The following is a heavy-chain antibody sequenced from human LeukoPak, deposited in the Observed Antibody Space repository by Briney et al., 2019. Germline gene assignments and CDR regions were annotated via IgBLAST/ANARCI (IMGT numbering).Heavy chain of an antibody. Sequence: GGSLRLSCAASGFTFSSYQFHWIRQAPGRGLEWISRITTSDSGISYADSVRGRFTISRDNAKNSLYLQMNSLRAEDTAVYYCARRFDRWGQGTLVTVSS. J-gene: IGHJ4*02. D-gene: IGHD3-16*01. CDR1: GFTFSSYQ. CDR3: ARRFDR. CDR2: ITTSDSGI. V-gene: IGHV3-48*03.